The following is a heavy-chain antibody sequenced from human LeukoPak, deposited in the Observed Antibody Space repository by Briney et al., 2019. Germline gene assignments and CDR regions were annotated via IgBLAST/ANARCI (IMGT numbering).Heavy chain of an antibody. CDR1: GYTFTSYG. D-gene: IGHD3-9*01. J-gene: IGHJ4*02. CDR3: ARDRKEMKDILTGYYHEREGYFDY. CDR2: ISAYNGNT. V-gene: IGHV1-18*01. Sequence: ASVKVSCKASGYTFTSYGISWVRQAPGQGLEWMGWISAYNGNTNYAQKLQGRVAMTTDTSTSTAYMELRSLRSDDTAVYYCARDRKEMKDILTGYYHEREGYFDYWGQGTLVTVSS.